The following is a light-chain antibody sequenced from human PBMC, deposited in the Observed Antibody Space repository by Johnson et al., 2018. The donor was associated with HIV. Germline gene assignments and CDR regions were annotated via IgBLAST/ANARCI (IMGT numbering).Light chain of an antibody. V-gene: IGLV1-51*02. J-gene: IGLJ1*01. CDR3: GTWDPSLGAGGV. CDR1: SSNIGKNY. Sequence: QSVLTQPPSVSAAPGQKVTISCSGSSSNIGKNYVSWYQQLPGTAPKVLIYENNKRPSGIPDRFSGSKSGASATLGITGLQTGDEADYYCGTWDPSLGAGGVVGTGTKVTVL. CDR2: ENN.